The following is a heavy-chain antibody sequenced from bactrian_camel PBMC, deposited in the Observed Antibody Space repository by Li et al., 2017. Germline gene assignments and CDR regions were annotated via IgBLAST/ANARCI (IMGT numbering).Heavy chain of an antibody. CDR3: AAGGGNGAFCYTGERSMDY. CDR2: IQDDGAK. CDR1: GYTRRSGC. Sequence: HVQLVESGGGSVQAGGSLSLSCATRGYTRRSGCLAWFRQVPGKEREMVAQIQDDGAKHYDSTAEGRFTISQVNDENALYLQMNSLKPEDTAMYYCAAGGGNGAFCYTGERSMDYWGQGTQVTVS. D-gene: IGHD2*01. J-gene: IGHJ4*01. V-gene: IGHV3S55*01.